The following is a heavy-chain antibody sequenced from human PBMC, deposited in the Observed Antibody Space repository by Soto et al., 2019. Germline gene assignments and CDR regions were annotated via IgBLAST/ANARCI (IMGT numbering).Heavy chain of an antibody. D-gene: IGHD5-18*01. Sequence: EVHLVESGAGLGKPGESLRLSCAASGFTFSTYTMNWVRQPPGKGLEWVSSISNSSGYIYYAASVQGRFTISRDDAKNSLSLQMIGLTAEDTAVYYCARVRSYSYGQGYGMDVWGQGTTVTVAS. V-gene: IGHV3-21*01. CDR1: GFTFSTYT. CDR3: ARVRSYSYGQGYGMDV. J-gene: IGHJ6*02. CDR2: ISNSSGYI.